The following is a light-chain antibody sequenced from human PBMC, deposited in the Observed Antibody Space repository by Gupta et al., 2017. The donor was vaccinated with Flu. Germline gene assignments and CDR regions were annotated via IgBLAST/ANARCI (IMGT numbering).Light chain of an antibody. V-gene: IGLV1-40*01. CDR3: QSGENSRSVYV. CDR2: GKN. Sequence: CTGTNTNVGGGADVCWYQHRPGTAPNLLMYGKNNRHSEVPDRFSGSKYGTSATMTITGLQAEDEADYYCQSGENSRSVYVIGSETKVTVL. J-gene: IGLJ1*01. CDR1: NTNVGGGAD.